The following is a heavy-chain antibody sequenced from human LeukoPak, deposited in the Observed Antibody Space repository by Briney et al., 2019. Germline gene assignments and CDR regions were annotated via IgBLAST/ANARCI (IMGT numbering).Heavy chain of an antibody. CDR1: GGTFSSYA. CDR2: IIPIFGTA. Sequence: SVKVSCKASGGTFSSYAISWVRQAPGQGLEWMGGIIPIFGTANYAQKFQGRVTITADKSTSTAYMELSSLRSEDTAVYYCASRNPRGYSGYDWNWFDPWGQGTLVTVSS. V-gene: IGHV1-69*06. J-gene: IGHJ5*02. D-gene: IGHD5-12*01. CDR3: ASRNPRGYSGYDWNWFDP.